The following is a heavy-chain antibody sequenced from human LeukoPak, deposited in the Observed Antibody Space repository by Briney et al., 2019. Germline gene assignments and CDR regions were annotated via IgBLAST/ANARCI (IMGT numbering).Heavy chain of an antibody. V-gene: IGHV1-46*01. Sequence: GASVKVSYKASGYTFTSYYMHWVRQAPGQGLEWMGIINPSGGSTSYAQKCQGRVTMTRDMSKSTVYMELSSLRSEDRAVYYCAREGGGSYHNIDYWGQGTLVTVSS. CDR3: AREGGGSYHNIDY. CDR1: GYTFTSYY. J-gene: IGHJ4*02. D-gene: IGHD1-26*01. CDR2: INPSGGST.